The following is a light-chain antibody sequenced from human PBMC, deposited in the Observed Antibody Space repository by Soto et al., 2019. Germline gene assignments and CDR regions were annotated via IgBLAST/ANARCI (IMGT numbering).Light chain of an antibody. CDR2: GAS. CDR3: QHYANLPYT. J-gene: IGKJ2*01. V-gene: IGKV1-33*01. CDR1: QDITNY. Sequence: DLQLTQSPSSLSASVGDRVTITCQPSQDITNYLNWYQQKPGKAPRLLIAGASKLETGVPSRFSGSRSGTDYPFTIGSLQPEEIATYYCQHYANLPYTFGQVTKLEIK.